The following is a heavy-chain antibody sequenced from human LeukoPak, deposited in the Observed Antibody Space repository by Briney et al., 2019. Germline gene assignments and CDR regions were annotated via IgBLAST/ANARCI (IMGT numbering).Heavy chain of an antibody. CDR2: INHSGST. CDR1: GGSFSGYY. V-gene: IGHV4-34*01. J-gene: IGHJ6*02. Sequence: SETLSLTCAVYGGSFSGYYWSWIRQPPGKGLEWIGEINHSGSTNYNPSLKSRVTISVDTSKNQFSLKLSSVTAADTAVYYCARGRKFYGDCHYYYYYGMDVWGQGTTVTVSS. CDR3: ARGRKFYGDCHYYYYYGMDV. D-gene: IGHD4-17*01.